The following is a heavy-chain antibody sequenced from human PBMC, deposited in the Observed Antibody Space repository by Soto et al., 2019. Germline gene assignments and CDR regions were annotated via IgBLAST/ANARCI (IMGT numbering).Heavy chain of an antibody. V-gene: IGHV3-30-3*01. CDR2: ISYDGSNK. CDR3: ARDKRDLRFLEWSYYFDY. D-gene: IGHD3-3*01. CDR1: GFTFSGCA. Sequence: QVQLVESGGGVVQPGRSLRLSCGASGFTFSGCAMHWVRQAPGKGLEWVAVISYDGSNKYYADSVKGRFTISRDNSKNTLYLQMNSLRAEDTAVYYCARDKRDLRFLEWSYYFDYWGQGTLVTVSS. J-gene: IGHJ4*02.